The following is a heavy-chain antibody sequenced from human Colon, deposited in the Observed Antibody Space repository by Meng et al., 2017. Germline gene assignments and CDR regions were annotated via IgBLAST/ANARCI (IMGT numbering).Heavy chain of an antibody. Sequence: QMQLRESGPGLVKPSGTLSLTCAVSGVPISTTNWWTWFRQSPGKGLEWIGEIAHTGRTNYNRSLKSRVTVSMDKSKNHFSLNVTSVTAADTAVYYCGTTDINYCPVHYWGQGTLVTVSS. CDR1: GVPISTTNW. CDR2: IAHTGRT. D-gene: IGHD1/OR15-1a*01. J-gene: IGHJ4*02. CDR3: GTTDINYCPVHY. V-gene: IGHV4-4*02.